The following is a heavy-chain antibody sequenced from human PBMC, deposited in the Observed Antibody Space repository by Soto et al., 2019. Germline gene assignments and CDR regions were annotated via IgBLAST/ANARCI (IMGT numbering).Heavy chain of an antibody. J-gene: IGHJ5*02. V-gene: IGHV4-4*02. D-gene: IGHD2-2*01. CDR3: ARVKDCSSTSCYGWFDP. Sequence: PSETLSLTCAVSSGSIISSNWWSLVRQPPGKGLEWIGEIYHSGSTNYNPSLKSRVTISVDKSKNQFSLKLSSVTAADTAVYYCARVKDCSSTSCYGWFDPWGQGTLVTVSS. CDR1: SGSIISSNW. CDR2: IYHSGST.